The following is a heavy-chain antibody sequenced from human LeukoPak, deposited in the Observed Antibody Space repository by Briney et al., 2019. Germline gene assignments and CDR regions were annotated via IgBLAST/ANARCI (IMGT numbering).Heavy chain of an antibody. D-gene: IGHD5-24*01. J-gene: IGHJ4*02. CDR1: GFTFSSYG. V-gene: IGHV3-30*18. CDR2: ISYDGSNK. Sequence: GRSLRLSCAASGFTFSSYGMHWVRQAPGKGLEWVAVISYDGSNKYYADSVKGRFTISRDNSKNTLYLQMSSLRAEDTAVYYCAKQLEDIEMATNPLDYWGQGTLVTVSS. CDR3: AKQLEDIEMATNPLDY.